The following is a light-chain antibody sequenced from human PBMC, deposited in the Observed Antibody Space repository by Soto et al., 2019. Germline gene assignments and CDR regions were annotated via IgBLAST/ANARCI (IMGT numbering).Light chain of an antibody. CDR3: QQYGSSPPYT. CDR1: QSVSSNY. CDR2: GAS. V-gene: IGKV3-20*01. Sequence: EIVLTQSPGTLSLSPGERATLSCRASQSVSSNYLAWYQQKPGQAPRLLIYGASSRASDIPDRFSGSGSGTDFPLTISRLEPEDFAVYYCQQYGSSPPYTFGQGTKLEIK. J-gene: IGKJ2*01.